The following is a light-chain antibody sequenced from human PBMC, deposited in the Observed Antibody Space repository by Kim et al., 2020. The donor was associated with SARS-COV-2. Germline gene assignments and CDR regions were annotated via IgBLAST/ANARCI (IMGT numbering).Light chain of an antibody. CDR3: QQYNSFLYT. CDR2: KAS. CDR1: QSISSW. V-gene: IGKV1-5*03. J-gene: IGKJ2*01. Sequence: ASVGDRVTITCRASQSISSWLAWYQQKPGKAPKLLIQKASSLESGVPSRFSGSGSGTEFTLTISSLQPDDFATYYCQQYNSFLYTFGQGTKLEI.